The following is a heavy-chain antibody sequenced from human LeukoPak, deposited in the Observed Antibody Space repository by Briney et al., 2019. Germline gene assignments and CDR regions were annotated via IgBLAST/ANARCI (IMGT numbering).Heavy chain of an antibody. CDR2: ISPYNGDT. Sequence: ASVKVSCKASGYTFTSYGISWVRQAPGQGLEWMGWISPYNGDTKYAQNVQDRVTMTTDTSTSTAYMELRSLTSDDTAVYYCARGGSGGSGGWFDPWGQGTRVTVSS. CDR1: GYTFTSYG. D-gene: IGHD2-15*01. V-gene: IGHV1-18*01. J-gene: IGHJ5*02. CDR3: ARGGSGGSGGWFDP.